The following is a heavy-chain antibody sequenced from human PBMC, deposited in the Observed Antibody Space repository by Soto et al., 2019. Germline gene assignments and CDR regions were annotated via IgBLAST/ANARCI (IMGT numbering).Heavy chain of an antibody. J-gene: IGHJ6*02. D-gene: IGHD3-22*01. CDR3: ARVPLSSGYYYANYYYYGMDV. V-gene: IGHV3-30-3*01. Sequence: GGSLRLSCAASGFTFSSYAMHWVRQAPGKGLEWVAVISYDGSNKYYADSVKGRFTISRDNSKNTLYLQMNSLRAEDTAVYYCARVPLSSGYYYANYYYYGMDVWGQGTTVTVSS. CDR1: GFTFSSYA. CDR2: ISYDGSNK.